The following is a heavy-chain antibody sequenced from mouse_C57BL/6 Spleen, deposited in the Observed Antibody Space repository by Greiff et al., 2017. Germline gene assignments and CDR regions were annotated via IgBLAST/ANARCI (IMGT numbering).Heavy chain of an antibody. CDR2: IDPANGIT. J-gene: IGHJ2*01. CDR1: GFNIKNTY. CDR3: ARNYGSSFGF. Sequence: VQLKESVAELVRPGASVKLSCTASGFNIKNTYMHWVKQRPEQGLEWIGRIDPANGITKYATKFQGKATITGDTSSNTAYLQLSSLTSEDTAIYYCARNYGSSFGFGGKGTTLTVSS. D-gene: IGHD1-1*01. V-gene: IGHV14-3*01.